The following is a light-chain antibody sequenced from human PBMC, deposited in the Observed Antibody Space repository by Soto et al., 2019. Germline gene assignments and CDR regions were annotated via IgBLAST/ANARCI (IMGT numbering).Light chain of an antibody. CDR2: AAS. J-gene: IGKJ1*01. Sequence: DIQMTQSPSSLSASVGDRVTITCRASQSISSYLNWYQQKPGKAPKLLIYAASSLQSGVPSRFSGSGSGTDFTLTISSLQPEDFATYYCQKSYSTPRTFCQGTKVEIK. V-gene: IGKV1-39*01. CDR3: QKSYSTPRT. CDR1: QSISSY.